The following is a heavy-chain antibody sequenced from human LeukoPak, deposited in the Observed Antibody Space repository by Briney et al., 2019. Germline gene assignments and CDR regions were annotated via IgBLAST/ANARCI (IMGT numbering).Heavy chain of an antibody. V-gene: IGHV3-66*02. CDR3: AKELWIFGVVILYYFDY. CDR2: IYSGGST. J-gene: IGHJ4*02. Sequence: GGSLRLSCAASGFTVSSNYMSWVRQAPGKGLEWVSVIYSGGSTYYADSVKGRFTISRDNSKNTLYLQMNSLRAEDTAVYYCAKELWIFGVVILYYFDYWGQGTLVTVSS. D-gene: IGHD3-3*01. CDR1: GFTVSSNY.